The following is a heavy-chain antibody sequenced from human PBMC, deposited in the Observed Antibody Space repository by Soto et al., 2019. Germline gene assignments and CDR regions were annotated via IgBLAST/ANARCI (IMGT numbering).Heavy chain of an antibody. CDR1: GDSINSRHW. D-gene: IGHD6-19*01. V-gene: IGHV4-4*02. J-gene: IGHJ6*02. CDR2: ISHSGST. Sequence: SETLSPTCAVSGDSINSRHWCICVRPPPGKGLEWIGQISHSGSTNYNPSLTSRVTISVDKSKNHFPLKLNSVTASDTAVYYCARGRKVEQWVSSGRGGGLDVWGPGTTVT. CDR3: ARGRKVEQWVSSGRGGGLDV.